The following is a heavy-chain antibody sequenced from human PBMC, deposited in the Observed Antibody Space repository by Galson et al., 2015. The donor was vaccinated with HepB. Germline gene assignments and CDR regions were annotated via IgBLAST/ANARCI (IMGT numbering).Heavy chain of an antibody. D-gene: IGHD2-2*01. J-gene: IGHJ6*03. V-gene: IGHV1-18*01. CDR3: ARGVATVQDIVVVPAATSESGYYYYYYMDV. CDR1: GYTFTSYG. CDR2: ISTYNGNT. Sequence: SVKVSCKASGYTFTSYGISWVRQAPGQGLEWMGWISTYNGNTNYAQKLQGRVTMTTDTSTSTAYMELRSLRSDDAAVYYCARGVATVQDIVVVPAATSESGYYYYYYMDVWGKGTTVTVS.